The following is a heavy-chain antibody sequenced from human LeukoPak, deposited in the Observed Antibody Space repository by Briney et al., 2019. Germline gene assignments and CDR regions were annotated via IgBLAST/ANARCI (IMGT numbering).Heavy chain of an antibody. J-gene: IGHJ3*02. CDR3: AKDPDYYDSSEGDAFDI. CDR2: ISGSGGST. V-gene: IGHV3-23*01. D-gene: IGHD3-22*01. CDR1: GFTLSSYA. Sequence: PGGSLRLSCAASGFTLSSYAMSWVRQAPGKGLEWVSAISGSGGSTYYADSVKGRFTISRDNSKNTLYLQMNSLRAEDTAVYYCAKDPDYYDSSEGDAFDIWGQGTMVTVSS.